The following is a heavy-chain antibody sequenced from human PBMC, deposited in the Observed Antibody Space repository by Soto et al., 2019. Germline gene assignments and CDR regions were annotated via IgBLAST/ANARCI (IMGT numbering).Heavy chain of an antibody. CDR2: ISGSGTNI. J-gene: IGHJ4*02. D-gene: IGHD1-20*01. CDR1: GFTFSSYD. V-gene: IGHV3-48*03. Sequence: LRLSCTASGFTFSSYDMNWVRQAPGKGLEWVSYISGSGTNIYYADSVKGRFTLSRDNAKNSLYLQMNSLRAEDTAVYYCTRGYLYNIWGQGTPVTVSS. CDR3: TRGYLYNI.